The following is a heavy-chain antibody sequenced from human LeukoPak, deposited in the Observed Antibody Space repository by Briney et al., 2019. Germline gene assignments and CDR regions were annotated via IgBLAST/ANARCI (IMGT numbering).Heavy chain of an antibody. V-gene: IGHV5-10-1*01. CDR2: IDPSDSYT. CDR1: GYRFTSYW. J-gene: IGHJ6*04. CDR3: ARHIAVAGTGYYYYGMDV. Sequence: GESLQISFKGSGYRFTSYWISWVRPMPGKGLEWMGRIDPSDSYTNYSPSFQGHVTISADKSINTAYLQWSSLKASDTAMYYCARHIAVAGTGYYYYGMDVWGKGTTVTVSS. D-gene: IGHD6-19*01.